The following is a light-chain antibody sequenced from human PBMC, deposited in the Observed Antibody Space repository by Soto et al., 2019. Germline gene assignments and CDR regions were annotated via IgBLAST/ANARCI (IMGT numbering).Light chain of an antibody. Sequence: DIVLTQSPGTLSLSPGERATLSCRASQSVSSSYLAWYQQKPGQARRLLIYGASSRATGIPDRFSGSGSGTDFTLTISRLEPEDFAVSYCQQDGRSPPEFTFGPGTKVDIK. CDR2: GAS. CDR3: QQDGRSPPEFT. V-gene: IGKV3-20*01. CDR1: QSVSSSY. J-gene: IGKJ3*01.